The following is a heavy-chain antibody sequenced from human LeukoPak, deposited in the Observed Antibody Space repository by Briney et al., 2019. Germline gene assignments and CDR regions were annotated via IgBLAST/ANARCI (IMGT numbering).Heavy chain of an antibody. Sequence: QSGGSLRLSCAASGFTFSSYAMSWVRQAPGKGLEWVSAISGSGGSTYYADSVKGRFTISRDNSKNTLYPQMNSLRAEDTAVYYCANYYDSSAPTPYPEWGQGTLVTVSS. J-gene: IGHJ4*02. CDR1: GFTFSSYA. D-gene: IGHD3-22*01. CDR2: ISGSGGST. V-gene: IGHV3-23*01. CDR3: ANYYDSSAPTPYPE.